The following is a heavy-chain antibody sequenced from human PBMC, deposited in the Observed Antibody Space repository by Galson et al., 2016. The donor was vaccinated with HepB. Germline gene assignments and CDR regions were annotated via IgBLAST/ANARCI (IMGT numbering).Heavy chain of an antibody. CDR3: AKGQTNWATFDS. D-gene: IGHD7-27*01. J-gene: IGHJ4*02. CDR2: VNWIIATL. Sequence: SLRLSCAASGFTFNDYVMHWVRQLPGKGLEWFSGVNWIIATLAYADSVRGRFTISRDNAENSLYLQMNSLRAEDTALYYCAKGQTNWATFDSWGQGTLVTVSP. V-gene: IGHV3-9*01. CDR1: GFTFNDYV.